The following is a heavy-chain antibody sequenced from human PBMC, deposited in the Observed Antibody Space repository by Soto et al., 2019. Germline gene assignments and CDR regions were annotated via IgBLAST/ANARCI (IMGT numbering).Heavy chain of an antibody. J-gene: IGHJ5*02. CDR3: AGSLQGATTNYASNWFDP. Sequence: SKAPCYPFTCQCVSSARHAPGQGHEWMGWSNTYNGSTNYAQKLQGRDTVTTDTSTNTVYMELRRLRSDDTAVYYCAGSLQGATTNYASNWFDPWGQGTLVTVSS. CDR1: CYPFTCQC. V-gene: IGHV1-18*01. CDR2: SNTYNGST. D-gene: IGHD4-4*01.